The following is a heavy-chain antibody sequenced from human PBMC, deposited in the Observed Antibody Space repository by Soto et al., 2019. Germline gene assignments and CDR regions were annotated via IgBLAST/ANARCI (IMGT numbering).Heavy chain of an antibody. CDR2: IYYTGST. J-gene: IGHJ2*01. CDR1: GGSIRSYF. CDR3: ANFKWYFDR. Sequence: QVQLQESGPGLVKPSETLSLTCTVSGGSIRSYFWSWIRQPPGKGLEWIGYIYYTGSTNYNPSLKSRVTISVDTSKNQFSLQLSSVTAAETAVYYCANFKWYFDRWGRGTLVTVSS. V-gene: IGHV4-59*01.